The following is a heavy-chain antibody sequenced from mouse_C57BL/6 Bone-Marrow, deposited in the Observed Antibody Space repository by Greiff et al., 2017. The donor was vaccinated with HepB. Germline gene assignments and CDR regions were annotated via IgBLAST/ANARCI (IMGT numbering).Heavy chain of an antibody. Sequence: EVKLVESGGGLVQSGRSLRLSCATSGFTFSDFYMEWVRQAPGKGLEWIAASRNKANDYTTEYSASVKGRFIVSRDTSQSILYLQMNALRAEDTAIDYCARDDVYWYFDVWCTGTTVTVSS. CDR2: SRNKANDYTT. V-gene: IGHV7-1*01. CDR1: GFTFSDFY. CDR3: ARDDVYWYFDV. J-gene: IGHJ1*03.